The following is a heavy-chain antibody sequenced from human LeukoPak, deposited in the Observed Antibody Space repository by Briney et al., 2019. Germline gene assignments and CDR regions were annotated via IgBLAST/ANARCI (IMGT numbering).Heavy chain of an antibody. CDR2: VNWNGGST. Sequence: PGGSLRLSCAASGFTFSDYAMSWVRQAPGKGLEWVSGVNWNGGSTGYADSVKGRFTISRDNAKNSLYLQMNSLRAEDTALYYCARAPGVRYYYYMDVWGKGTTVTVSS. CDR1: GFTFSDYA. J-gene: IGHJ6*03. D-gene: IGHD2-8*01. V-gene: IGHV3-20*04. CDR3: ARAPGVRYYYYMDV.